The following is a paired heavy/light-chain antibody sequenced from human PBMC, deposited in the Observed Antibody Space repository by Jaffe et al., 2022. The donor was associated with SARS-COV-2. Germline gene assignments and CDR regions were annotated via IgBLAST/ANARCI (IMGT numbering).Heavy chain of an antibody. Sequence: QVQLQQWGTGLSKPSETLSLTCAVLGESFNVHYWSWIRRTPGRGLEWIGDIDHRGSTNYNPSLKTRVTMSVDTSKRQFSLKVSSVTAADTAFYYCARGRFVAEPGDPPEDYYYYMDVWGKGTTVTVSS. CDR2: IDHRGST. J-gene: IGHJ6*03. D-gene: IGHD2-15*01. V-gene: IGHV4-34*02. CDR3: ARGRFVAEPGDPPEDYYYYMDV. CDR1: GESFNVHY.
Light chain of an antibody. J-gene: IGKJ4*01. Sequence: DIQMTQSPSTLSASVGDRVTITCRASQNIGNWLAWYQHKPGKAPKVLIYKASISESGVPSRFSGSGSGTEFTLTINSLQPDDFATFYCQQYKTYPLTFGGGTTVDIK. V-gene: IGKV1-5*03. CDR3: QQYKTYPLT. CDR1: QNIGNW. CDR2: KAS.